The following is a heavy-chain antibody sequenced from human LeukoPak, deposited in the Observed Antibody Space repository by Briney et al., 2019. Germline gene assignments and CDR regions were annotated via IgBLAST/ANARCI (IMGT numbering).Heavy chain of an antibody. D-gene: IGHD6-19*01. CDR2: IYYSGST. CDR3: ARDGWTSDY. V-gene: IGHV4-39*07. J-gene: IGHJ4*02. CDR1: GGSISSSSYY. Sequence: SETLSLTCTVSGGSISSSSYYWGWIRQPPGKGLEWIGSIYYSGSTYYNPSPKSRVTMSVDTSKKQFSLKLSSVTAADTAVYYCARDGWTSDYWGQGTLVTVSS.